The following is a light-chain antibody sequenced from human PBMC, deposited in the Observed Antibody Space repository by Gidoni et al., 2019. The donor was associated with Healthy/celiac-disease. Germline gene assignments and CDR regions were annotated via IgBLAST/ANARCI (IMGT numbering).Light chain of an antibody. CDR2: DVS. CDR3: SSYTSSSIV. J-gene: IGLJ2*01. CDR1: SSDVVGYNY. Sequence: QSALIQPASVSGSPGQSITISCTGTSSDVVGYNYVSWYQQHPGKAPKLMIYDVSNRPSGVSNRFSGSKSGNTASLTISGLQAEDEADYYCSSYTSSSIVFGGGTKLTVL. V-gene: IGLV2-14*01.